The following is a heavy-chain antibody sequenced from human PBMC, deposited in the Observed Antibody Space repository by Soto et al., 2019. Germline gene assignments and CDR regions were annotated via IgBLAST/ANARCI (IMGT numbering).Heavy chain of an antibody. D-gene: IGHD4-17*01. V-gene: IGHV3-33*01. Sequence: GGSLSLSCEASGFPFNTYSMHWVRQPPGTGLEWLAAIWYDGTQKYYADSVKGRFIISRDNSKKTLYLEMNSLRAEDTAVYYCARAGGTTVTGLWHFDAWGQGTLVTVS. J-gene: IGHJ4*02. CDR3: ARAGGTTVTGLWHFDA. CDR1: GFPFNTYS. CDR2: IWYDGTQK.